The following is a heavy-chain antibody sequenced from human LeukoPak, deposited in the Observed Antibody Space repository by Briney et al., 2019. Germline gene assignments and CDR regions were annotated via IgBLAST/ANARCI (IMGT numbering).Heavy chain of an antibody. CDR1: GYTFTGYY. CDR3: ARGLHYYDSSGYLFDY. Sequence: ASVTVSCKASGYTFTGYYMHWVRQAPGQGLEWMGRINPDSGGTDYAQKFQGRVTMTRDTSISTAYMELSRLRSDDTAVYYCARGLHYYDSSGYLFDYWGQGTLVTVSS. D-gene: IGHD3-22*01. CDR2: INPDSGGT. V-gene: IGHV1-2*06. J-gene: IGHJ4*02.